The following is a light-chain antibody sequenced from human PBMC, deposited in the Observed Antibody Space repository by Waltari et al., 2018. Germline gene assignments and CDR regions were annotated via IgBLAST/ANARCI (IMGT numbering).Light chain of an antibody. CDR2: HAS. Sequence: EIVLTPSPGTVSLSPGDRATPSCWASRSVSIYLAWYQHKPGQAPRLLIYHASTRATGIPDRFSASGSGTDFSLTISRLEPEDFAVYYCQQYVESPATFGQGTKVEIK. CDR3: QQYVESPAT. CDR1: RSVSIY. J-gene: IGKJ1*01. V-gene: IGKV3-20*01.